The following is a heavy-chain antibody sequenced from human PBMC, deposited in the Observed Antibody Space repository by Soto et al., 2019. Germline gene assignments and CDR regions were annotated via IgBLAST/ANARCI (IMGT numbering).Heavy chain of an antibody. D-gene: IGHD4-17*01. V-gene: IGHV3-30-3*01. Sequence: PGGSLRLSCAASGFTFSSYAMHWVRQAPGKGLEWVAVISYDGSNKYYADSVKGRFTISRDNSKNTLYLQMNSLRAEDTAVYYCARDHPGDGAFDIWGQGTMVTVSS. CDR1: GFTFSSYA. J-gene: IGHJ3*02. CDR2: ISYDGSNK. CDR3: ARDHPGDGAFDI.